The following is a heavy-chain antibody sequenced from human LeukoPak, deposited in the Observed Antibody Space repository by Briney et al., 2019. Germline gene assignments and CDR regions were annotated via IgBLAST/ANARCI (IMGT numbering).Heavy chain of an antibody. Sequence: GGSLRLSCVGSGFTFSSYGMHWVRQAPGKGLEWVAVISYDGSNKYYADSVKGRFTISRDNSKNTLYLQMNSLRAEDTAVYYCAKDSVHSSSWLDYWGQGTLVTVSS. V-gene: IGHV3-30*18. CDR1: GFTFSSYG. CDR2: ISYDGSNK. D-gene: IGHD6-13*01. J-gene: IGHJ4*02. CDR3: AKDSVHSSSWLDY.